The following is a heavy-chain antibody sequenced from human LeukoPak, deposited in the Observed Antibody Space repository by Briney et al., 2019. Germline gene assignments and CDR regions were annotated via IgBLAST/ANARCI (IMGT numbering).Heavy chain of an antibody. Sequence: SETLSLTCTVSGGSISSSSYYWGWIRQPPGKGLEWIGSIYYSGSTYYNPSLKSRVTISVDTSKNQFFLKLSSVTAADTAVYYCARYCSGGSCFYDAFDIWGQGTMVTVSS. D-gene: IGHD2-15*01. CDR3: ARYCSGGSCFYDAFDI. CDR2: IYYSGST. J-gene: IGHJ3*02. V-gene: IGHV4-39*07. CDR1: GGSISSSSYY.